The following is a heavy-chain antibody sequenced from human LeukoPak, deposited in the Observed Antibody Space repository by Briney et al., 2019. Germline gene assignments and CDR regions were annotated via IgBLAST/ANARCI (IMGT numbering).Heavy chain of an antibody. Sequence: SETLSLTCTVSGGSISSYYWSWIRQPPGKGLEWIGYIYYSGSTNYNPSLKSRVTISVDTSKNQFSLKLSSVTAADTAVYYCAREAMVRGVKYYYYYMGVWGKGTTVTISS. CDR3: AREAMVRGVKYYYYYMGV. J-gene: IGHJ6*03. V-gene: IGHV4-59*01. CDR1: GGSISSYY. D-gene: IGHD3-10*01. CDR2: IYYSGST.